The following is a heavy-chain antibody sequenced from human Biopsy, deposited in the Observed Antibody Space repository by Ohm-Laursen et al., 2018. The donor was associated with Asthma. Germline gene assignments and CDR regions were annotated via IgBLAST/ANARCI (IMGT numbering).Heavy chain of an antibody. V-gene: IGHV1-24*01. CDR2: HDHEEGGT. D-gene: IGHD4-17*01. Sequence: ASVKVSCKISGYSLTDLSMHWVRQAPGQGLEWMGGHDHEEGGTVNARRFQGRVTMTEDTSTDTAYMGLGSLSSDDTAVYYCASDFPKDYVRYNFQFWGQGTLVTVSS. CDR1: GYSLTDLS. J-gene: IGHJ4*02. CDR3: ASDFPKDYVRYNFQF.